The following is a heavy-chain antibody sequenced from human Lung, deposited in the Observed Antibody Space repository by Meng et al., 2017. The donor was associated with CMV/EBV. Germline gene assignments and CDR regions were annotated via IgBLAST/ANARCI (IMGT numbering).Heavy chain of an antibody. D-gene: IGHD2-21*01. Sequence: HVQLRESGPGLVKPSETLSLTCTVSGGSINSYYWSWIRQPPGQGLEWLGYFYYRRNSNYNPSLKSRVTISVDTSKNLFSLNLTSVTAADAALYYCARGSYLAVEGWGLGTLVTVSS. CDR3: ARGSYLAVEG. V-gene: IGHV4-59*01. CDR1: GGSINSYY. J-gene: IGHJ4*02. CDR2: FYYRRNS.